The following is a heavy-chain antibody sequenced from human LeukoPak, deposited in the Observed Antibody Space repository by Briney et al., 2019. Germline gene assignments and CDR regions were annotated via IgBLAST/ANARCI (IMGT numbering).Heavy chain of an antibody. CDR1: GGSISSYY. CDR3: ARFSRGKAYYFDY. D-gene: IGHD4-23*01. Sequence: PSETLSLTCTVSGGSISSYYWSWIRQPPGKGLEWIGEINHSGSTNYNPSLKSRVTISVDTSKNQFSLKLSSVTAADTAVYYCARFSRGKAYYFDYWGQGTLVTVSS. CDR2: INHSGST. J-gene: IGHJ4*02. V-gene: IGHV4-34*01.